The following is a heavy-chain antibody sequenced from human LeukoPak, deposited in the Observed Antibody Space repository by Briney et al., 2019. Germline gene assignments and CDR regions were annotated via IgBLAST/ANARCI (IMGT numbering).Heavy chain of an antibody. CDR2: INHSGST. V-gene: IGHV4-34*01. Sequence: SETLSLTCAVYGGSFSGYYWSWVRQPPGKGLEWIGEINHSGSTNYNPSLKSRVTISVDTSKNQFSLKLSSVTAADTAVYYCARDHDWFDPWGQGTLVTVSS. CDR1: GGSFSGYY. CDR3: ARDHDWFDP. J-gene: IGHJ5*02.